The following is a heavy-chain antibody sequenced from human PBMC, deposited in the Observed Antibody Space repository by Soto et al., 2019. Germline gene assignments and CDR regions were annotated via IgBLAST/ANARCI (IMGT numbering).Heavy chain of an antibody. CDR1: GGSISSGGYY. V-gene: IGHV4-31*03. CDR3: VRQGFGALHGLVDV. CDR2: IYYSGST. Sequence: SETLSLTCTVSGGSISSGGYYWSWIRQHPGKGLEWIGYIYYSGSTYYNPSLKSRVTISVDTSKNQFSLKLSSVTATDTAVYYCVRQGFGALHGLVDVWGQGTTVTVSS. D-gene: IGHD3-10*01. J-gene: IGHJ6*02.